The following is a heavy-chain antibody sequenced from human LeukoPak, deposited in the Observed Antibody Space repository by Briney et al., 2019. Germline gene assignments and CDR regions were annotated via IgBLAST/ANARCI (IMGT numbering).Heavy chain of an antibody. CDR2: MSTDGRLQ. Sequence: GGSLRLSCVASGFTFSNYAIHWVRRPPGNGLEWVAVMSTDGRLQYYANSVKGRFTISRDNYKSTLFLQMNSLRAADTGVYYCGRQVAPGQWLVNLWGQGTLVTVSS. J-gene: IGHJ5*02. CDR1: GFTFSNYA. D-gene: IGHD6-19*01. CDR3: GRQVAPGQWLVNL. V-gene: IGHV3-30*01.